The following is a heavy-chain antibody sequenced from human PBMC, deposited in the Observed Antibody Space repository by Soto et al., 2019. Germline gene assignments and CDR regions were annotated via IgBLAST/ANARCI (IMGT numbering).Heavy chain of an antibody. V-gene: IGHV3-23*04. J-gene: IGHJ3*01. Sequence: EKQLVESGGALAQPGGSLRLSCVGSGFTFSIYALTWVRQAPGKGLEWVSLITNNGDTTFFGDSGKGRCSISRDNSQNTLYLQLETLRAEDTAVYYCAMSAGYGGAFDVWGQGTMVAVSS. CDR2: ITNNGDTT. D-gene: IGHD5-12*01. CDR3: AMSAGYGGAFDV. CDR1: GFTFSIYA.